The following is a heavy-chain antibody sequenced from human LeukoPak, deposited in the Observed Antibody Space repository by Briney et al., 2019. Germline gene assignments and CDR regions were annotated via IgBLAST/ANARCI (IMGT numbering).Heavy chain of an antibody. J-gene: IGHJ4*02. Sequence: SETLSLTCTVSGGSISTYYWSWIRQPPGKGLEWLGYIYNSGSTNYNPSLKSRVTISVDTSKNQFSLRLSSVTAADTAVYYCARHSPYGDFGDYWGQGTLVTVSS. CDR3: ARHSPYGDFGDY. V-gene: IGHV4-59*08. D-gene: IGHD4-17*01. CDR2: IYNSGST. CDR1: GGSISTYY.